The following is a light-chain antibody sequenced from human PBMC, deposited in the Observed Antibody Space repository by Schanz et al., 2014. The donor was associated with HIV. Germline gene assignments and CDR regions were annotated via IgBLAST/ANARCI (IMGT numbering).Light chain of an antibody. J-gene: IGKJ1*01. CDR3: QQYSSSPRT. V-gene: IGKV3-20*01. CDR2: GAS. CDR1: HIFIFNY. Sequence: EIVLTQSPGTLSLSPGERAILSFISIHIFIFNYFAFYQHKPGHAPILLIYGASNRASGVPDRFSGSGSGTDFTLIISRLEPEDFAVYYCQQYSSSPRTFGQGTKVEI.